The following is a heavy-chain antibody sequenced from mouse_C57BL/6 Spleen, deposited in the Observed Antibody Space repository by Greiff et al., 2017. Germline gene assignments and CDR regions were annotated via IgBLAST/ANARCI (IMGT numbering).Heavy chain of an antibody. CDR2: INPNNGGT. D-gene: IGHD1-1*01. CDR3: ARLTTVEGYFDV. Sequence: EVQLQQSGPELVKPGASVKISCKASGYTFTDYYMNWVKQSHGKSLEWIGDINPNNGGTSYNQKFKGKATLTVDKSSSTAYMELRSLTSEDSAVYYCARLTTVEGYFDVWGTGTTVTVSS. J-gene: IGHJ1*03. V-gene: IGHV1-26*01. CDR1: GYTFTDYY.